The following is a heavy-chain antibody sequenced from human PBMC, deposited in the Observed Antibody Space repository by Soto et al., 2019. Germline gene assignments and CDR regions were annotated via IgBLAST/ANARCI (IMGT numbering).Heavy chain of an antibody. D-gene: IGHD3-22*01. Sequence: ASVKVSCKASGYTFTSYDINWVRQATGQGLEWMGWMNPNSGNTGYAQKFQGRATMTRNTSISTAYMELSSLRSEDTAVYYCARGPHYYDSSGYCMDVWGQGTTVTVSS. J-gene: IGHJ6*02. CDR2: MNPNSGNT. CDR1: GYTFTSYD. V-gene: IGHV1-8*01. CDR3: ARGPHYYDSSGYCMDV.